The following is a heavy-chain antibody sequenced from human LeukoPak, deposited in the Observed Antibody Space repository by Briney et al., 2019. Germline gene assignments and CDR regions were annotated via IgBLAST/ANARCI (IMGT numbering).Heavy chain of an antibody. CDR1: GFTFRTYA. J-gene: IGHJ4*02. V-gene: IGHV3-23*01. Sequence: GGSLRLSCAASGFTFRTYAMSWVLQAPGKGLGWVSAISGSGGNTYYADSVKGRFTISRDNSKNTLYLQMNSLRAEDTAVYYCAKEESGPRVDYWGQGTLVTVSS. D-gene: IGHD3-10*01. CDR2: ISGSGGNT. CDR3: AKEESGPRVDY.